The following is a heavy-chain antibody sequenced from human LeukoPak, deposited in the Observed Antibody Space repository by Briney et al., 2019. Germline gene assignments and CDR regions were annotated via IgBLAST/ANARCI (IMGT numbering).Heavy chain of an antibody. CDR2: INHSGST. D-gene: IGHD4-17*01. CDR1: GGPFSDYY. CDR3: ARGDYGDDGGDAFDI. V-gene: IGHV4-34*01. Sequence: PSETLSLTCAVYGGPFSDYYWSWIRQSPGKGLEWIGEINHSGSTNYNPSLKNRVTISVDTSKKQSSLKLRSVTAADTAVYYCARGDYGDDGGDAFDIWGQGTMATVSS. J-gene: IGHJ3*02.